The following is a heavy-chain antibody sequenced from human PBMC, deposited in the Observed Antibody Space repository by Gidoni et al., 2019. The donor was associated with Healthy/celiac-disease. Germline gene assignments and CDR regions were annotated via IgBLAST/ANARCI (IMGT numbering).Heavy chain of an antibody. V-gene: IGHV3-30-3*01. J-gene: IGHJ4*02. Sequence: QVQLVESGRGWVQPGSSLRLSCAAPGFLFSSHAMHWVRQAPGKGLEWVAVISYDGSNKYYADSVKGRFTISRDNSKNTLYLQMNSLRAEDTAVYDCARDQYSGYDFFDLDYWGQGTLVTVSS. CDR1: GFLFSSHA. CDR3: ARDQYSGYDFFDLDY. D-gene: IGHD5-12*01. CDR2: ISYDGSNK.